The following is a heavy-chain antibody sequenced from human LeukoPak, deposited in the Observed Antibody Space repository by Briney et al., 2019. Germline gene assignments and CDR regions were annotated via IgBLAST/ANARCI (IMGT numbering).Heavy chain of an antibody. V-gene: IGHV3-21*01. J-gene: IGHJ4*02. CDR3: ARVWYGENYLDY. CDR2: ISSSSSYI. Sequence: GGSLRLSCAASGFTFSSYSMNWVRQAPGKGLEWVSSISSSSSYIYYADSVKGRFTISRDNAKNSLYLQMNSLRAEDTAVYYCARVWYGENYLDYWGQGTLVTVSS. D-gene: IGHD4-17*01. CDR1: GFTFSSYS.